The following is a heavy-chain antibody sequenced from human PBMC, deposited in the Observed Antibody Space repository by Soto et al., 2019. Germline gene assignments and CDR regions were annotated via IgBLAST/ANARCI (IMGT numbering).Heavy chain of an antibody. CDR1: GFSLSNARMG. Sequence: GSGPTLVNPTETLTLTCTVSGFSLSNARMGVSWISQPPGKALEWLAHIFSTDEKSYSTSLKSRLTISKDTSKSQVVLTMTNLNPLDTAMYFCARCLAYFSDYGCVEFDDWGQGTLVTVSS. V-gene: IGHV2-26*01. CDR2: IFSTDEK. J-gene: IGHJ4*02. D-gene: IGHD3-16*01. CDR3: ARCLAYFSDYGCVEFDD.